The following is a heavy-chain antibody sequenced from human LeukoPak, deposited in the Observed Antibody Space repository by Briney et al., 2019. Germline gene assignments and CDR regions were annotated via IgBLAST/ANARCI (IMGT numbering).Heavy chain of an antibody. CDR1: GGSISSGGYY. V-gene: IGHV4-30-2*01. Sequence: PSQTLSLTCTVSGGSISSGGYYCGWIRQPPGKGLEWIGYIYHSGSTYYNPSLKSRVTISVDRSKNQFSLKLSSVTAADTAVYYCARDPYCGGDCYWGFDIWGQGTMVTVSS. J-gene: IGHJ3*02. CDR2: IYHSGST. CDR3: ARDPYCGGDCYWGFDI. D-gene: IGHD2-21*01.